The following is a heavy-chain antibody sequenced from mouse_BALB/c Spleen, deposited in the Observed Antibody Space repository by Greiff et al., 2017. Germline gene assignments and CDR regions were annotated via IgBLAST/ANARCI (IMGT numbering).Heavy chain of an antibody. Sequence: EVQGVESGGGLVQPGGSRKLSCAASGFTFSSFGMHWVRQAPEKGLEWVAYISSGSSTIYYADTVKGRFTISRDNPKNTLFLQMTSLRSEDTAMYYCARLDYGSSSYFDVWGGDHGHRLL. CDR1: GFTFSSFG. CDR2: ISSGSSTI. V-gene: IGHV5-17*02. CDR3: ARLDYGSSSYFDV. J-gene: IGHJ1*01. D-gene: IGHD1-1*01.